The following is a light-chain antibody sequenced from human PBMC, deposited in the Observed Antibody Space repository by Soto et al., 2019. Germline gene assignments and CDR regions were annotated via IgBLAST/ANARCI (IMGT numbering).Light chain of an antibody. CDR2: AAS. Sequence: DIQMTQSPSSLSASVGDRVTITCRASQGVGDDLGWYQQKPGQAPKRLIYAASTLRSGVPSRFSGSGSGAEFTLTISSLQPDDFATYYCLQYNSYPWTFGQETKVEIK. V-gene: IGKV1-17*01. CDR1: QGVGDD. CDR3: LQYNSYPWT. J-gene: IGKJ1*01.